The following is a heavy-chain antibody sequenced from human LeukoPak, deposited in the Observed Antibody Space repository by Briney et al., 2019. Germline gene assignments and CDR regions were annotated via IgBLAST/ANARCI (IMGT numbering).Heavy chain of an antibody. J-gene: IGHJ4*02. CDR2: IIPIFGTA. CDR3: AKDREAASIWRYYFDY. V-gene: IGHV1-69*06. CDR1: GGTFSSYA. D-gene: IGHD5-24*01. Sequence: ASVKVSCKASGGTFSSYAISWVRQAPGQGLEWMGGIIPIFGTANYAQKFQGRVTITADKSTSTAYKELSSLRPEDTAVYYCAKDREAASIWRYYFDYWGQGSLVTVSS.